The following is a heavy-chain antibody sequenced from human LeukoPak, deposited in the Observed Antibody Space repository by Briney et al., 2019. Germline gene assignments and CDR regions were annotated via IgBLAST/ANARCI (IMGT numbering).Heavy chain of an antibody. CDR3: AAVAYCGGDCYSMDY. Sequence: SETLSLTCAVYGGSFSGYYWSWIRQPPGKGLEWIGEINHSGSTNYNPSLKSRVTISVDTSKNQFSLKLSSVTAADTAVYYCAAVAYCGGDCYSMDYWGQGTQVTVSS. D-gene: IGHD2-21*02. V-gene: IGHV4-34*01. CDR2: INHSGST. J-gene: IGHJ4*02. CDR1: GGSFSGYY.